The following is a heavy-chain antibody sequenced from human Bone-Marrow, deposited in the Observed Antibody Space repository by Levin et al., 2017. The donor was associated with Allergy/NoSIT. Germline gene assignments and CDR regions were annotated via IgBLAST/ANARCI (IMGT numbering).Heavy chain of an antibody. CDR3: ARSLGPWSGWFDP. J-gene: IGHJ5*02. CDR2: MNPNSGNT. V-gene: IGHV1-8*01. D-gene: IGHD3-3*01. CDR1: GYTFTSYD. Sequence: ASVKVSCKASGYTFTSYDIIWVRQATGQGLEWMGWMNPNSGNTGYAQKYQGRVTMTRNTSIGTAYMELSSLRSEDTAVYYCARSLGPWSGWFDPWGQGTLVTVSS.